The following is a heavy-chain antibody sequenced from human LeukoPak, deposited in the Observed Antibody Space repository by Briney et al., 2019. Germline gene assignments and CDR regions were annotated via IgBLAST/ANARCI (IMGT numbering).Heavy chain of an antibody. Sequence: ASVKVSCKASGYTFTGNYMHWVRQAPGQGLEWMGRINPNSGGTSYAQKFQGRVTMTRDTSISTAHMELSSLRSDDTAVYYCARYINSGSYYDYWGQGTLVTVSS. CDR1: GYTFTGNY. J-gene: IGHJ4*02. CDR3: ARYINSGSYYDY. D-gene: IGHD3-10*01. V-gene: IGHV1-2*06. CDR2: INPNSGGT.